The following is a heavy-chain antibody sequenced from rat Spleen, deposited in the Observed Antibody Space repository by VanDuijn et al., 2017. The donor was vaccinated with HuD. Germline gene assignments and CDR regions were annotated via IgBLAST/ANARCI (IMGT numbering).Heavy chain of an antibody. V-gene: IGHV2-63*01. CDR3: TIHPRY. J-gene: IGHJ2*01. CDR1: GFSLISYA. CDR2: MKYDGDT. Sequence: QVQLKESGHGLVQSSQTLSLTCTVSGFSLISYAVNWVRQPPGKGLEWMGRMKYDGDTYYNSALKSRLSISRDTSKSQVFLKMNSLQTDDTGTYYCTIHPRYWGQGVMVTVSS. D-gene: IGHD3-1*01.